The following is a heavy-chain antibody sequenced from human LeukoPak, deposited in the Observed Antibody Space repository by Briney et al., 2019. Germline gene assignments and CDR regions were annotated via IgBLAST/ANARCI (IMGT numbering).Heavy chain of an antibody. CDR3: ARDLSVERAFDI. CDR2: ISSSSSYI. CDR1: GFTFSSYS. V-gene: IGHV3-21*01. Sequence: GGSLRLSCAASGFTFSSYSMNWVRQAPGKGLEWVSSISSSSSYIYYADSVKGRFTISRDNAKNSLYLQMNSLRAEDTAVYYCARDLSVERAFDIWGQGTMVTVSS. J-gene: IGHJ3*02.